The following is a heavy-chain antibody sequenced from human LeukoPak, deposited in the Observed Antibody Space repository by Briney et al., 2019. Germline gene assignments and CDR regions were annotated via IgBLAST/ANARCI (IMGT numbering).Heavy chain of an antibody. CDR2: IYYSGSI. V-gene: IGHV4-39*01. CDR1: GGSISSSGYY. D-gene: IGHD5-24*01. J-gene: IGHJ4*02. Sequence: SETLSLTCTVSGGSISSSGYYWGWIRQPPGKGLEWIGSIYYSGSIYSNPSLKSRVTISVDTSKNQFSLKLSSVTAADTAVFYRARWVATFDFWGQGTLVTVSS. CDR3: ARWVATFDF.